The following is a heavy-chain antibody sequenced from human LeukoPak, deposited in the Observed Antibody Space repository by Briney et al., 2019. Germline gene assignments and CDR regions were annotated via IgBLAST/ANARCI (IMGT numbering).Heavy chain of an antibody. Sequence: PSETLSLTCTVSGGSISSSSYYWGWIRQPPGKGLEWIGSIYYSGCTYYTPSLKSRVTISVDTSKNQFSLKLSSVTAADTAVYYCARENVGYDYWGQGTLVTVSS. V-gene: IGHV4-39*07. D-gene: IGHD1-26*01. J-gene: IGHJ4*02. CDR3: ARENVGYDY. CDR1: GGSISSSSYY. CDR2: IYYSGCT.